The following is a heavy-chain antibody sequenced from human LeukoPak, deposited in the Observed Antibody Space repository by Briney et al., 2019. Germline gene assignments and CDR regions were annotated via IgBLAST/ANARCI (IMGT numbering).Heavy chain of an antibody. V-gene: IGHV1-8*01. Sequence: ASVKVSCKASGYTFTSYDINWVRQAPGQGLEWMGWMNPNSGNTGYAQKLQGRVTMTTDTSTSTAYMELRSLRSDDTAVYYCARVLGLYYDSSGWCFDYWGQGTLVTVSS. CDR2: MNPNSGNT. D-gene: IGHD3-22*01. CDR3: ARVLGLYYDSSGWCFDY. CDR1: GYTFTSYD. J-gene: IGHJ4*02.